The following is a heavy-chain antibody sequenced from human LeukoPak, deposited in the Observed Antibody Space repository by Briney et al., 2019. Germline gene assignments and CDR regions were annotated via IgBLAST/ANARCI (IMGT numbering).Heavy chain of an antibody. V-gene: IGHV4-34*01. D-gene: IGHD3-3*01. Sequence: SETLSLTCAVYGGSFSGYYWSWIRQPPGKGLEWIGEINHSGSTNYNPSLKSRVTISVDTSKNQFSLKLSSVTAADTAVYYCARARGITIFGLVPPYYYYGMDVWGQGTTVTVSS. J-gene: IGHJ6*02. CDR2: INHSGST. CDR1: GGSFSGYY. CDR3: ARARGITIFGLVPPYYYYGMDV.